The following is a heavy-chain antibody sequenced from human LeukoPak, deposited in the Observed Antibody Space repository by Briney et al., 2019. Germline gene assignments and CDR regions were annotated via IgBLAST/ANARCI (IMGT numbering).Heavy chain of an antibody. CDR3: ARDLGNY. CDR1: GFTSSDYT. V-gene: IGHV3-23*01. J-gene: IGHJ4*02. Sequence: PGGSLRLSCAASGFTSSDYTMNWVRQAPGKGLEWVSGISVSDDSTYYADSVKGRFTMSRDNSNNMLYLQMNSLRAEDTAVYYCARDLGNYWGQGTLVTVSS. CDR2: ISVSDDST.